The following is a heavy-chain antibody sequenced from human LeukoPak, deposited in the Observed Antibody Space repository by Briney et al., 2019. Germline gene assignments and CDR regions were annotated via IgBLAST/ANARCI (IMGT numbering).Heavy chain of an antibody. Sequence: GGSLRLSCAASEFTFSSYAMSWVRQAPGKGLEWVSAISGSGGSTYYADSVKGRFTISRDNTKNTLYLQMNSLRAEDTAVYYCAKFRPGKDGYNENSWGQGTLVTVSS. CDR2: ISGSGGST. CDR1: EFTFSSYA. J-gene: IGHJ4*02. CDR3: AKFRPGKDGYNENS. D-gene: IGHD5-24*01. V-gene: IGHV3-23*01.